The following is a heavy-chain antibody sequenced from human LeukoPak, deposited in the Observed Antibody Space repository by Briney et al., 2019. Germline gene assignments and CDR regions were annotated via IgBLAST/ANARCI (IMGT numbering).Heavy chain of an antibody. CDR1: GGSISNYY. Sequence: SETLSLTCTVSGGSISNYYWSWIRQPPGKGLEWIGYISYSGSTNYNPPLKSRVTISVDTSKNQFSLNLSSVTAADTAVYYCARGPYCGGDCQPWGQGTLVTVSS. CDR2: ISYSGST. D-gene: IGHD2-21*02. J-gene: IGHJ4*02. CDR3: ARGPYCGGDCQP. V-gene: IGHV4-59*01.